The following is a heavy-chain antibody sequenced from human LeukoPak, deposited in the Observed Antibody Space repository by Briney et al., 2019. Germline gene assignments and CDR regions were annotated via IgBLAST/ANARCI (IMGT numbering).Heavy chain of an antibody. CDR1: GGTFSSYA. V-gene: IGHV1-69*01. Sequence: SVKVSCKASGGTFSSYAISWVRQAPGQGREWMGGIIPIFGTANYAQKFQGRVTITADESTSTAYMELSSLRSEDTAVYYCARGGGYYDSSGYPVDYWGQGTLVTVSS. D-gene: IGHD3-22*01. CDR2: IIPIFGTA. CDR3: ARGGGYYDSSGYPVDY. J-gene: IGHJ4*02.